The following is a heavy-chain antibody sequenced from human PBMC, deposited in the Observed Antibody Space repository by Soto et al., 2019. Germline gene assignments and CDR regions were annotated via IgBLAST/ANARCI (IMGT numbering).Heavy chain of an antibody. D-gene: IGHD2-15*01. J-gene: IGHJ4*02. CDR2: MNPNSGNT. CDR1: GYTFTSYD. CDR3: ARRRGRYCSGGSCYSRDYYFDY. V-gene: IGHV1-8*01. Sequence: ASVKVSCKASGYTFTSYDINWVRQATGQGLEWMGWMNPNSGNTGYAQKFQGRVTMTRNTSISTAYMELSSLRSEDTAVYYCARRRGRYCSGGSCYSRDYYFDYWGQGTLVTVS.